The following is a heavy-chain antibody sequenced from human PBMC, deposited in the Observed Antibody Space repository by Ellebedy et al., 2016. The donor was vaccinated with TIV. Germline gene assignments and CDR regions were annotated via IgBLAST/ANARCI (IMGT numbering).Heavy chain of an antibody. D-gene: IGHD6-13*01. CDR3: ARGSSSRGYFDS. V-gene: IGHV3-30-3*01. Sequence: GGSLRLSXAASGFTFSYYSVHWVRQAPGKGLEWVAVISHDGSNKYHAESVKGRFTISRDDSKNTLYLQMNTLRTEDTALYFCARGSSSRGYFDSWGQGTLVTVSS. CDR2: ISHDGSNK. J-gene: IGHJ4*02. CDR1: GFTFSYYS.